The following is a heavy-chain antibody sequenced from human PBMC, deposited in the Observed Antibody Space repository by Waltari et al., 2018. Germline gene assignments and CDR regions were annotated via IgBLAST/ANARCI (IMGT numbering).Heavy chain of an antibody. CDR1: GFTFDDYA. CDR2: ISWNGRRI. CDR3: AKDVDYYRRWGAFEF. D-gene: IGHD3-10*01. Sequence: EVQLVESGGDLVQPGRSLGLSCAAPGFTFDDYAMQWVRQSPGKGLEWVASISWNGRRIHYVDSVKGRFTISRDNAKNALYLQMNSLRVEDTALYYCAKDVDYYRRWGAFEFWGQGTMVTVSS. V-gene: IGHV3-9*01. J-gene: IGHJ3*01.